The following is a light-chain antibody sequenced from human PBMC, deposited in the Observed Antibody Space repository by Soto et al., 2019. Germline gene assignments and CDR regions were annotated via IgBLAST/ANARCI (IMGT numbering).Light chain of an antibody. Sequence: DVVLSQSPLFLPVTLGQPASISCRSSQGLVFSDGNTYLSWLHQRPGQSPRRLIYKISNRDSGVPDRISGSGSGTDFSLIISRVEAEDVGVYYCMQGTHWPPTFGQGTKVEIK. J-gene: IGKJ1*01. CDR2: KIS. CDR3: MQGTHWPPT. V-gene: IGKV2-30*01. CDR1: QGLVFSDGNTY.